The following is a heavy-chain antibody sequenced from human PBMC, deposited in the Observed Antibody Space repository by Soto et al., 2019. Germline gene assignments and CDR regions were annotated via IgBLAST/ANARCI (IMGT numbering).Heavy chain of an antibody. CDR2: IIPIFGTA. D-gene: IGHD3-3*01. CDR1: GGTFSSYA. Sequence: SVKVSCKASGGTFSSYAISWVRQAPGQGLEWMGGIIPIFGTANYAQKFQGRVTITADESTSTAYMELSSLRSEDTAVYYCARDMVTIFGVVIIPRPLGMDVWGQGXTVTV. CDR3: ARDMVTIFGVVIIPRPLGMDV. J-gene: IGHJ6*02. V-gene: IGHV1-69*13.